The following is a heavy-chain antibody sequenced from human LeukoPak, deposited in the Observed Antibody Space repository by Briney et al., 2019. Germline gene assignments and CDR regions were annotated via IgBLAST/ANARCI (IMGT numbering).Heavy chain of an antibody. V-gene: IGHV3-21*01. CDR1: GFTFSSYS. CDR2: ISSRSSFI. CDR3: AREAYYYDSSGYVHDAFDI. D-gene: IGHD3-22*01. Sequence: GGSLRLSCAASGFTFSSYSMNWVRQAPGKGLEWVSSISSRSSFIYHADSVKGRFTISRDNAKNSLYLQMNSLRAEDTAVYYCAREAYYYDSSGYVHDAFDIWGQGTVVTVSS. J-gene: IGHJ3*02.